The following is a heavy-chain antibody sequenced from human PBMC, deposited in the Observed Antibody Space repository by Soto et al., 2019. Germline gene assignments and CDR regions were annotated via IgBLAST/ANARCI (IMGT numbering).Heavy chain of an antibody. J-gene: IGHJ5*02. CDR2: LDPHDGSA. V-gene: IGHV1-69-2*01. CDR3: TRDPHSATWECWFDP. D-gene: IGHD1-26*01. Sequence: EVQLIQSGAEMKKPGTTVRISCKVSGYSFIDYYIHWVQQAPGQGLKWVGLLDPHDGSAKYADKFMGTVNGPADTSPDTASLDMTGLRSDDTAVYYCTRDPHSATWECWFDPWGQGTLVTVPS. CDR1: GYSFIDYY.